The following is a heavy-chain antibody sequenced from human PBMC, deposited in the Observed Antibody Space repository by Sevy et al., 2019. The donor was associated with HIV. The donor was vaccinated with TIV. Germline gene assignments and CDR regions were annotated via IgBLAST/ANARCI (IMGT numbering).Heavy chain of an antibody. J-gene: IGHJ3*02. CDR2: IYGSSGGT. CDR3: AGGRYDSSGSFDAFDI. D-gene: IGHD3-22*01. CDR1: GFTFISYA. Sequence: GESLKISCKPSGFTFISYAMSWVRQAPGKGLEWVSTIYGSSGGTYYADSVKGRFTISRDNSKNTLYLQMNSLRTEDTAVYYCAGGRYDSSGSFDAFDIWGQGTMVTVSS. V-gene: IGHV3-23*01.